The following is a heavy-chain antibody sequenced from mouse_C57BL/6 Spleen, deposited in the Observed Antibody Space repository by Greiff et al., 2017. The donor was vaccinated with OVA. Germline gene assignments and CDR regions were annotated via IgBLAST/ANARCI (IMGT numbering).Heavy chain of an antibody. D-gene: IGHD1-1*01. CDR2: ISSGSSTI. CDR1: GFTFSDYG. V-gene: IGHV5-17*01. J-gene: IGHJ2*01. Sequence: VQLKQSGGGLVKPGGSLKLSCAASGFTFSDYGMHWVRQAPEKGLEWVAYISSGSSTIYYADTVKGRFTISRDTAKNTLFLQMTSLRSEDTAMYYCARATTVVAKNYFDDWGQGTTLTVSS. CDR3: ARATTVVAKNYFDD.